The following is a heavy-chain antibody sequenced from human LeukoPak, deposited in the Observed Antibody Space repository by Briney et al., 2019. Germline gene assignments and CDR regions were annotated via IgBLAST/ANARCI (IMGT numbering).Heavy chain of an antibody. J-gene: IGHJ6*03. V-gene: IGHV1-69*13. CDR2: IIPIFGTA. CDR1: GGTFSSYA. Sequence: EASVKVSCKASGGTFSSYAISWVRQAPGQGLEWMGGIIPIFGTANYAQKFQGRVTITADESTSTAYMELSSLRSEDTAVYYCARVRSSYSSSSVLDYYYYMDVWGKGTTVTVSS. CDR3: ARVRSSYSSSSVLDYYYYMDV. D-gene: IGHD6-6*01.